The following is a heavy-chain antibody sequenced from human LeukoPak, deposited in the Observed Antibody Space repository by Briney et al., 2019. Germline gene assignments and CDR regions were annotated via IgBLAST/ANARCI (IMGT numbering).Heavy chain of an antibody. V-gene: IGHV3-7*01. CDR2: IKEDGREK. CDR3: ARPSRSSTGTGTTWWTGKYHYYYGMDV. D-gene: IGHD1-1*01. Sequence: PGGSLRLSCAASGFTFSIYYMSWVRQAPGKGLEWVANIKEDGREKYYVDSVKGRFTISRDNAKNSLYLHMNSLRAEDTAVYYCARPSRSSTGTGTTWWTGKYHYYYGMDVWGQGTTVTVSS. J-gene: IGHJ6*02. CDR1: GFTFSIYY.